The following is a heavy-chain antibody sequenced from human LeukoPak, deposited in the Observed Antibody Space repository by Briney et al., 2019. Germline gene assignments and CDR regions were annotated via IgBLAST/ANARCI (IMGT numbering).Heavy chain of an antibody. J-gene: IGHJ4*02. Sequence: SETLSLTCTVSGGSLSISSYYGGWIRRPPGKGLEWIGCIYYSGRTCYNPSLKSRVTISVDTSKNQFSLKLSSVTAADTAVYYCARVAGARCYYFDYWGQGTLVTVSS. CDR1: GGSLSISSYY. CDR3: ARVAGARCYYFDY. V-gene: IGHV4-39*07. CDR2: IYYSGRT. D-gene: IGHD1-26*01.